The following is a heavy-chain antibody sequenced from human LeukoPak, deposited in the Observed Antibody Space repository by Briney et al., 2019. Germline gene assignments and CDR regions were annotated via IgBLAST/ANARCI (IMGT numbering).Heavy chain of an antibody. CDR1: GFTFTTYA. D-gene: IGHD6-13*01. Sequence: GGSLRLSCSASGFTFTTYAMSWVRQAPGGELEWLSSVAVGGSTYYADSVRGRFTISRDNSKNTLSLQMTSLRADDTAIYYCVRGYSSPDFWGQGTLVTVSS. V-gene: IGHV3-23*01. J-gene: IGHJ4*02. CDR3: VRGYSSPDF. CDR2: VAVGGST.